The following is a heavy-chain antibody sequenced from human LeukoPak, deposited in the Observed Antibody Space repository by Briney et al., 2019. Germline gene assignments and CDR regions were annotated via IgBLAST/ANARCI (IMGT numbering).Heavy chain of an antibody. D-gene: IGHD2-15*01. CDR1: GFTFSSYG. CDR2: ISYDGSNK. V-gene: IGHV3-30*18. J-gene: IGHJ4*02. Sequence: GGSLRLSCAASGFTFSSYGMHWVRQAPGKGLEWVAVISYDGSNKYYADSVKGRFTISRDNSKNTLCLQMNSLRAEDTAVYYCAKDYGYCSGGSCYSFDYWGQGTLVTVSS. CDR3: AKDYGYCSGGSCYSFDY.